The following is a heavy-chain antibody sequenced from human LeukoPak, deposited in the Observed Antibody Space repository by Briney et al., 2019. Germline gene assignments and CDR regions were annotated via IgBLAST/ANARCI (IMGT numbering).Heavy chain of an antibody. J-gene: IGHJ4*02. CDR3: ARESGSYYGYFDY. D-gene: IGHD1-26*01. CDR2: IYPGDSDT. V-gene: IGHV5-51*01. Sequence: GESLKISCKGSGYRFTNYWIGWVRQMPGKGLEWMGIIYPGDSDTRYSPSFQGQVTISADKSISTAYLQWSSLKASDSAMYHCARESGSYYGYFDYWGQGTLVTVSS. CDR1: GYRFTNYW.